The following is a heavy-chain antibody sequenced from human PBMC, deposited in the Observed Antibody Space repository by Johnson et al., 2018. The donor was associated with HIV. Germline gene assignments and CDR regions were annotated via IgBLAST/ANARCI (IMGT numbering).Heavy chain of an antibody. CDR2: IKQDGSEK. V-gene: IGHV3-7*05. Sequence: VQLVESGGGLVQPGGSLRLSCAASGFTFSSYWMSWVRQAPGKGLEWVANIKQDGSEKYYVDSVKGRLTISRDNAKKSLYLQMNSLRAEDTAVYYCARRWIVAARPPENAFDIWGQGTMVTVSS. D-gene: IGHD6-6*01. CDR1: GFTFSSYW. CDR3: ARRWIVAARPPENAFDI. J-gene: IGHJ3*02.